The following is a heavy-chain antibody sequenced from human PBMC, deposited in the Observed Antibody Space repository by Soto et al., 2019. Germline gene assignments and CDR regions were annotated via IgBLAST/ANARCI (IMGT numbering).Heavy chain of an antibody. CDR2: ISAYNGNT. D-gene: IGHD3-3*01. V-gene: IGHV1-18*01. CDR3: ARWREDQPWFDP. J-gene: IGHJ5*02. Sequence: QVQLVQSGAEVKKPGASVKVSCKASGYTFTSYGISWMRQAPGQGLEWMGRISAYNGNTNYAQKLQGRVTMTSDTSTCTAYMDLRSLRSDDTAVYYCARWREDQPWFDPWGQGTLVTVSS. CDR1: GYTFTSYG.